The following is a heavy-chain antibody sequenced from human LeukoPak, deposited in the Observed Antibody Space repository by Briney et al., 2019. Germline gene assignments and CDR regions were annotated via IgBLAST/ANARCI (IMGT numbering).Heavy chain of an antibody. CDR3: ARDLGGSYSHGMDV. Sequence: GGSLRLSCAASGFTFSSDSMNWVRQAPGKGLEWVSSISSSSSYIYYADSVRGRFTISRDNAKNSLYLQMNSLRAEDTAVYYCARDLGGSYSHGMDVWGQGTTVTVSS. CDR2: ISSSSSYI. CDR1: GFTFSSDS. D-gene: IGHD1-26*01. V-gene: IGHV3-21*01. J-gene: IGHJ6*02.